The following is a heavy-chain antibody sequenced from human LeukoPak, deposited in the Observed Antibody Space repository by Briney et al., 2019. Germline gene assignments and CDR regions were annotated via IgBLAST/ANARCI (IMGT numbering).Heavy chain of an antibody. D-gene: IGHD5-12*01. CDR1: GGSISSSNW. CDR2: IYHSGST. CDR3: ASRVATITGSALDY. Sequence: SETLSLTCAVSGGSISSSNWWSWVRQPPGQGLEWIGEIYHSGSTNYNPSLKSRVTISVDKSKNQFSLKLSSVTAADTAVYYCASRVATITGSALDYWGQGTLVTVSS. V-gene: IGHV4-4*02. J-gene: IGHJ4*02.